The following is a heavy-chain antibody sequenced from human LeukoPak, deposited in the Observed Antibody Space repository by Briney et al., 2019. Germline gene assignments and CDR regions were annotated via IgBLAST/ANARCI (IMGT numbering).Heavy chain of an antibody. CDR1: GYTFTGYY. J-gene: IGHJ5*02. CDR3: ARDLSSPLAGYYYGSGSTWFDP. Sequence: ASVKVSCKASGYTFTGYYMHWVRQAPGQGLEWMGWINPNSGGTNYAQKFQGWVTMTRDTSISTAYMELSRLRSDDTAVYYCARDLSSPLAGYYYGSGSTWFDPWGQGTLVTVSP. V-gene: IGHV1-2*04. D-gene: IGHD3-10*01. CDR2: INPNSGGT.